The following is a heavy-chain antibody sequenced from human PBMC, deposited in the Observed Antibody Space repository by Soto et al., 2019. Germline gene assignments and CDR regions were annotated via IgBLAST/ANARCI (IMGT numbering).Heavy chain of an antibody. CDR3: AKVKTSSGWYYFDS. V-gene: IGHV3-23*01. Sequence: GGSLILSCAASGFTFSSYAMSWVRQAPGKGLEWVSAISGSGGSTYYADSVKGRFTISRDNSKNTLYLQMNSLRAEDTAVYYCAKVKTSSGWYYFDSWGQGTLVTVSS. CDR1: GFTFSSYA. J-gene: IGHJ4*02. CDR2: ISGSGGST. D-gene: IGHD6-19*01.